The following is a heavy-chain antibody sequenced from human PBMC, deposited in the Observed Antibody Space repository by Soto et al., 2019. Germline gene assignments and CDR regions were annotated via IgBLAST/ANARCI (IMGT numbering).Heavy chain of an antibody. V-gene: IGHV2-26*01. CDR3: ARMSRLGSSLDY. D-gene: IGHD6-19*01. J-gene: IGHJ4*02. CDR1: GFSLSNARMG. Sequence: QVTLKESGPVLVKPTETLTLTCTVSGFSLSNARMGVSWIRQPPGEALEWLAHIFSNDEKSYSTSLKSRLTISKDTSKSQVVLTMTNMDPVDTATYYCARMSRLGSSLDYWGQGTLVTVSS. CDR2: IFSNDEK.